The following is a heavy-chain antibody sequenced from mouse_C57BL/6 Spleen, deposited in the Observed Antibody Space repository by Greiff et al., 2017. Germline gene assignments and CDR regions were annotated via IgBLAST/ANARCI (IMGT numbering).Heavy chain of an antibody. CDR1: GYTFTSYW. CDR3: ARSITTVDYYAMDY. J-gene: IGHJ4*01. Sequence: VQLQQPGAELVKPGASVKLSCKASGYTFTSYWMHWVKQRPGQGLEWIGMIHPNSGSTNYNEKFKSKATLTVDKSSSTAYMQLSSLTSEDSAVYDCARSITTVDYYAMDYWGQGTSVTVSS. V-gene: IGHV1-64*01. CDR2: IHPNSGST. D-gene: IGHD1-1*01.